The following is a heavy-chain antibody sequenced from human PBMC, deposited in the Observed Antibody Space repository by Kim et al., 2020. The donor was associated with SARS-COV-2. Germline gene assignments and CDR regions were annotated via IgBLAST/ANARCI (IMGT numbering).Heavy chain of an antibody. D-gene: IGHD3-3*01. CDR1: GFIFNNYA. V-gene: IGHV3-23*01. CDR2: IGGTGIST. J-gene: IGHJ5*02. CDR3: VKDSDFWSGYYQEA. Sequence: GGSLRLSCAVSGFIFNNYAMNWVRQAPGKGLEWVSAIGGTGISTYYADSVKGRFTISRDNSKKTLYLHMYSLRAEDTAVYYCVKDSDFWSGYYQEAWGQG.